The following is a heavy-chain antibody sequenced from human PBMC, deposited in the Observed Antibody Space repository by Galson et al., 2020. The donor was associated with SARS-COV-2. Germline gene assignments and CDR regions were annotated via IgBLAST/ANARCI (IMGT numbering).Heavy chain of an antibody. D-gene: IGHD3-16*02. J-gene: IGHJ4*02. CDR2: IDAGNDNT. CDR1: GYTFISYA. CDR3: ARGRPLGDLSFFDY. Sequence: ASVKVSCKASGYTFISYAMHWVRQAPGQRLEWMGWIDAGNDNTKYSQKFQGRVTITRDTSASTAYMELNSLTSEDTAVYYCARGRPLGDLSFFDYWGQGTLVTVSS. V-gene: IGHV1-3*01.